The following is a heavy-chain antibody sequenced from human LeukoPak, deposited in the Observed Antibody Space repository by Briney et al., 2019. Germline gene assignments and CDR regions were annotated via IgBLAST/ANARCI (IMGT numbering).Heavy chain of an antibody. Sequence: GGSLRLSCAASGVTFSSYSMNWVRQAPGKGLEWGSSISSSSSYIYYADSVKVRFTISRDNAKTSMYLAMNSLRAEDTAVYSCARDRAHCSSTSCYREAGWFDPWGQGTLVTVSS. D-gene: IGHD2-2*02. CDR2: ISSSSSYI. CDR1: GVTFSSYS. V-gene: IGHV3-21*01. J-gene: IGHJ5*02. CDR3: ARDRAHCSSTSCYREAGWFDP.